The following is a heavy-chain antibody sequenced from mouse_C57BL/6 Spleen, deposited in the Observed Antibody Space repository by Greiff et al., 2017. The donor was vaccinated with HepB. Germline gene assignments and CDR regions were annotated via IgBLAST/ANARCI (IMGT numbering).Heavy chain of an antibody. J-gene: IGHJ1*03. CDR1: GFTFSSYA. V-gene: IGHV5-4*03. CDR3: ARFYYYGPSEGYFDV. CDR2: ISDGGSYT. Sequence: EVMLVESGGGLVKPGGSLKLSCAASGFTFSSYAMSWVRQTPEKRLEWVATISDGGSYTYYPDNVKGRFTISRDNAKNNLYLQMSHLKSEDTAMYYCARFYYYGPSEGYFDVWGTGTTVTVSS. D-gene: IGHD1-1*01.